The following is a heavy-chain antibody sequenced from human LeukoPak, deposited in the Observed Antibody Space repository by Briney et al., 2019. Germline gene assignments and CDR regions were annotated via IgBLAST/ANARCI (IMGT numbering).Heavy chain of an antibody. CDR3: ARGRFYYDSSGYLGAFDI. V-gene: IGHV4-34*01. CDR1: GGSFSAYY. CDR2: INHSGST. Sequence: SETLSLNCAVYGGSFSAYYWSWIRQPPGKGLEWIGEINHSGSTNYNPSLKSRVTISVDTSKNQFSLKLSSVTAADTAVYYCARGRFYYDSSGYLGAFDIWGQGTMVTVSS. D-gene: IGHD3-22*01. J-gene: IGHJ3*02.